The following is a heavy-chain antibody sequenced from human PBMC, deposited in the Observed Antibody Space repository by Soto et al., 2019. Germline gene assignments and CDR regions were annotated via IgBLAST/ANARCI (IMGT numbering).Heavy chain of an antibody. Sequence: PSETLSLTCTVSGGSISNYYWSWIRQPPGKGLEWIGYIFYSGNTHYNPSLKSRVTISVDTSKNQFSLKLSSVTAADTAMYYCARAICSGGSCYMIRFDPWGQGTLVTVSS. CDR2: IFYSGNT. J-gene: IGHJ5*02. CDR1: GGSISNYY. V-gene: IGHV4-59*01. CDR3: ARAICSGGSCYMIRFDP. D-gene: IGHD2-15*01.